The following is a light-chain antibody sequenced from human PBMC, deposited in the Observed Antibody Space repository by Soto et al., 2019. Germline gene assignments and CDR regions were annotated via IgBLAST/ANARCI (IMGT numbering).Light chain of an antibody. CDR1: QDINNY. CDR2: DAS. J-gene: IGKJ1*01. Sequence: DIQMTQSPSSLSASVGDRVTITCQASQDINNYLNWYQQTPGKAPKLLSYDASNLETGVPSRFSGSGSGTHFTFTISNLQPEDIATYYCQQYDNLPPTWTFGQGTKVEIE. CDR3: QQYDNLPPTWT. V-gene: IGKV1-33*01.